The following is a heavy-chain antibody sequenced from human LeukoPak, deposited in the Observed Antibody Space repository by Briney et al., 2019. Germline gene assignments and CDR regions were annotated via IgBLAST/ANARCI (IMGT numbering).Heavy chain of an antibody. Sequence: VASVKVSCKASGYTFTGYYMHWVRQAPGQGLEWMGWINPNSDFTNFAQNFQGRVTMTSDTSISTAYMELSRLRSDDTAVYYCARAISGGSPITASDYWGQGTLVTVSS. D-gene: IGHD2-15*01. CDR3: ARAISGGSPITASDY. J-gene: IGHJ4*02. CDR2: INPNSDFT. CDR1: GYTFTGYY. V-gene: IGHV1-2*02.